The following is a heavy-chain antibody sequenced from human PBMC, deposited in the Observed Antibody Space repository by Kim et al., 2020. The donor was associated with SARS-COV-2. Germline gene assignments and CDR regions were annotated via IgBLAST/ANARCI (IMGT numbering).Heavy chain of an antibody. D-gene: IGHD4-17*01. V-gene: IGHV4-34*01. CDR3: ARGYYGDSYYFDY. J-gene: IGHJ4*02. CDR2: INHSGST. Sequence: SETLSLTCAVYGGSFSGYYWSWIRQPPGKGLEWIGEINHSGSTNYNPSLKSRVTISVDTPKNQFSLKLSSVTAADTAVYYCARGYYGDSYYFDYWGQGTLVTVSS. CDR1: GGSFSGYY.